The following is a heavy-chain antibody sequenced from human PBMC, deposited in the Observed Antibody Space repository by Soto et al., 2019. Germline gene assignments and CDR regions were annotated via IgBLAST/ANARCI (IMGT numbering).Heavy chain of an antibody. CDR3: ARVDAVAGIYNYHGLDV. D-gene: IGHD6-19*01. CDR1: GGTFSNYA. Sequence: QVQLVQAGVEVTKPGSSVKVSCKASGGTFSNYAISWVRQAPGQGLEWMGGIVPIFGTTNYEQKFQGRVTIIADDSTTKAYLELSRLRSEYTAMYYWARVDAVAGIYNYHGLDVWGQGTAVRVSS. V-gene: IGHV1-69*12. J-gene: IGHJ6*02. CDR2: IVPIFGTT.